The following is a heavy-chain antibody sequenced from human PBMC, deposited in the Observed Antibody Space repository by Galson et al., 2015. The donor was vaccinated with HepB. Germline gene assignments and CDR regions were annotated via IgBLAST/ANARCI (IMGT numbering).Heavy chain of an antibody. Sequence: SLRLSCAASGFTFSSYCMNWVRQAPGKGLEWVSYINSSSSTIYCADSVKGRFTISRDNAKNSLYLQMNSLRDVDTAVYYCARDSEARRFWAVVLYSSSYSGMDVGGQGTPVTVSS. J-gene: IGHJ6*02. CDR2: INSSSSTI. CDR3: ARDSEARRFWAVVLYSSSYSGMDV. V-gene: IGHV3-48*02. D-gene: IGHD6-6*01. CDR1: GFTFSSYC.